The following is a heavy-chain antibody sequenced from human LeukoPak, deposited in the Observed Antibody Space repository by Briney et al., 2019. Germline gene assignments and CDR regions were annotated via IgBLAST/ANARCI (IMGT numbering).Heavy chain of an antibody. CDR2: ISSSGSTI. CDR3: ARGGPAYYDILTGYYPYGMDV. V-gene: IGHV3-48*03. D-gene: IGHD3-9*01. J-gene: IGHJ6*04. Sequence: GGSLRLSCAASGFTFSSYEMNWVLQAPGKGLEWVSYISSSGSTIYYADSVKGRFTISRDNAKNSLYLQMNSLRAEDTAVYYCARGGPAYYDILTGYYPYGMDVWGKGTTVTVSS. CDR1: GFTFSSYE.